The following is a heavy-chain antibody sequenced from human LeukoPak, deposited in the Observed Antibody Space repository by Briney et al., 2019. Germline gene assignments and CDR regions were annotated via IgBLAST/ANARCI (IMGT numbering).Heavy chain of an antibody. CDR3: ARDSLPRGSYHILDDDHDAFDI. J-gene: IGHJ3*02. V-gene: IGHV1-69*05. Sequence: SVKVSCKASGGTFSSYAISWVRQAPGQGLEWMGMIIPIFGTANYAQKFQGRVTITTDESTSTAYMELSSLRSEDTAVYYCARDSLPRGSYHILDDDHDAFDIWGQGTMVTVSS. D-gene: IGHD1-26*01. CDR1: GGTFSSYA. CDR2: IIPIFGTA.